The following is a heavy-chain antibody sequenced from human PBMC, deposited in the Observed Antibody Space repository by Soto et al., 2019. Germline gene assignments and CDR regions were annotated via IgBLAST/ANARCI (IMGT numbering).Heavy chain of an antibody. V-gene: IGHV4-31*03. CDR2: IYYSGST. Sequence: SETLSLTCTVSGGSISSGGYYWSWIRQHPGKGLEWIGYIYYSGSTYYNPSLKSRATISVDTSKNQFSLKLSSVTAADTAVYYCARGPQSSGSYYYYYYGMDVWGQGTTVTVSS. D-gene: IGHD6-19*01. CDR1: GGSISSGGYY. CDR3: ARGPQSSGSYYYYYYGMDV. J-gene: IGHJ6*02.